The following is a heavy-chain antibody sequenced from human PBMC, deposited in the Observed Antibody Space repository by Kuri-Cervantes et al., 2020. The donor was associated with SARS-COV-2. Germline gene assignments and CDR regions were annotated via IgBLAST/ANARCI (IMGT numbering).Heavy chain of an antibody. Sequence: GGSLRLSCAASGFTFSNYAMNWVRQAPGKGLEWVSAISGDAFSTFYAGSVRGRFSISRDNSKNTVYLQMNSLRAEDTAVYYCAKGGRGAEVYNYMDVWGKGTTVTVSS. D-gene: IGHD1-26*01. CDR1: GFTFSNYA. V-gene: IGHV3-23*01. J-gene: IGHJ6*03. CDR2: ISGDAFST. CDR3: AKGGRGAEVYNYMDV.